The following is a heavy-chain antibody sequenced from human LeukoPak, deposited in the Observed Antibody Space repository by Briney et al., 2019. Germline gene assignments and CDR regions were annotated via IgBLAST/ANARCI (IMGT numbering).Heavy chain of an antibody. Sequence: SETLSLACTVSGGSISSYYWSWIRQPAGKGLEWIGRIYTSGSTNYNPSLKSRVTMSVDTSKNQFSLKLSSVTAADTAVYYCASHTYYYGSGSWSYGMDVWGQGTTVTVPS. CDR1: GGSISSYY. J-gene: IGHJ6*02. V-gene: IGHV4-4*07. CDR2: IYTSGST. D-gene: IGHD3-10*01. CDR3: ASHTYYYGSGSWSYGMDV.